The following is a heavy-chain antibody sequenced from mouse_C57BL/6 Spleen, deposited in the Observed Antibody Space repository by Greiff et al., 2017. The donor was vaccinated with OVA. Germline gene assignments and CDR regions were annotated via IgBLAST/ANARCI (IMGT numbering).Heavy chain of an antibody. Sequence: VKLQESGAELVRPGASVTLSCKASGYTFTDYEMHWVKQTPVHGLEWIGAIDPETGGTAYNQKFKGKAILTADKSSSTAYMELRSLTSEDSAVYYCTGYDYYAMDYWGQGTSVTVSS. J-gene: IGHJ4*01. D-gene: IGHD2-2*01. CDR1: GYTFTDYE. CDR3: TGYDYYAMDY. CDR2: IDPETGGT. V-gene: IGHV1-15*01.